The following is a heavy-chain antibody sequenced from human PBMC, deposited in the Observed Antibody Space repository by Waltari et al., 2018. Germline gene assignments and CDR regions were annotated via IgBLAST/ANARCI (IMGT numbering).Heavy chain of an antibody. D-gene: IGHD3-3*01. CDR2: IIPNFCTA. V-gene: IGHV1-69*08. Sequence: QVQLVQSGAEVKKPGSSVKVSCKASGGTFSSYAISWVRQAPGQGLEWMGKIIPNFCTANDAQNFQGRVTITADKSTSTAYMELSSLRSEDTAVYYCARDTTIFGVVTPYWYFDLWGRGTLVTVSS. CDR3: ARDTTIFGVVTPYWYFDL. J-gene: IGHJ2*01. CDR1: GGTFSSYA.